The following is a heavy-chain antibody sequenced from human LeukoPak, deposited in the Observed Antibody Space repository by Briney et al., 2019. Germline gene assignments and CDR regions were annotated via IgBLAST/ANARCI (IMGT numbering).Heavy chain of an antibody. CDR1: GFTFSSYA. Sequence: GGSLRLSCAASGFTFSSYAMSWVHQAPGKGLEWVSAISGSGGSTYYADSVKGRFTISRDNSKNTLYLQMNSLRAEDTAVYYCAKDRRSMQWLARTFDYWGQGTLVTVSS. V-gene: IGHV3-23*01. J-gene: IGHJ4*02. CDR3: AKDRRSMQWLARTFDY. D-gene: IGHD6-19*01. CDR2: ISGSGGST.